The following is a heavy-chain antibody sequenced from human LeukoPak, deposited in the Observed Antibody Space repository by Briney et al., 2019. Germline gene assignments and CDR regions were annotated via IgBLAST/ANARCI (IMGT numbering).Heavy chain of an antibody. V-gene: IGHV5-51*01. CDR2: IYPGDSDT. D-gene: IGHD2-15*01. CDR3: ARLQGGSLSSIDY. CDR1: GYSFTIYW. Sequence: GESLKISCKGSGYSFTIYWIGWVRQMPGKGLEWMGIIYPGDSDTRYSPSFQGQVTISADKSISTAYLRWSSLKASDTAMYYCARLQGGSLSSIDYWGQGTLVTVSS. J-gene: IGHJ4*02.